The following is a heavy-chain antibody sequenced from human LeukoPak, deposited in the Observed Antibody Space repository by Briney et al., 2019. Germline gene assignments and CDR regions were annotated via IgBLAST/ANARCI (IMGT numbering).Heavy chain of an antibody. D-gene: IGHD6-13*01. J-gene: IGHJ4*02. CDR2: IYYSGST. CDR3: ARTIAAAGKTYYLDY. Sequence: SQTLSLTCTVSGGSISSGGYYWSWIRQHPGKGLEWIGYIYYSGSTYYNPSLKSRVTISVDTSKNQFSLKLSSVTAADTAVYYCARTIAAAGKTYYLDYWGQGTLVTVSS. V-gene: IGHV4-31*03. CDR1: GGSISSGGYY.